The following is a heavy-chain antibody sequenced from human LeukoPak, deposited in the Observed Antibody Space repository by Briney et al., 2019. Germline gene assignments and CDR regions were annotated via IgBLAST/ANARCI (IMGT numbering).Heavy chain of an antibody. CDR3: AKHYCSDISCYSRGSDY. CDR1: GFTFNTYA. V-gene: IGHV3-23*01. Sequence: GGSLRLSCAASGFTFNTYAMGWVRQAPGKGLEWVSTISGRGDGTYYADSVKGRFTISRDNSKNTLYLQMNSLRAEDTAVYYCAKHYCSDISCYSRGSDYWGQGTLVTVSS. J-gene: IGHJ4*02. CDR2: ISGRGDGT. D-gene: IGHD2-15*01.